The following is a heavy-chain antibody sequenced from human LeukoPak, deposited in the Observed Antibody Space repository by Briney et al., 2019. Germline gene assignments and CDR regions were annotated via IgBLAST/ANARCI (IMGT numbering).Heavy chain of an antibody. J-gene: IGHJ5*02. V-gene: IGHV1-46*01. Sequence: GASVKVSCKASGYTFTSYYMHWVRLAPGQGLEWMGIINPSGGSTSYAQKFQGRVTMTRDTSTSTVYMQLSSLRSEDTAIYYCARDRVLATISNWFDPWGQGTLVTVSS. CDR1: GYTFTSYY. CDR3: ARDRVLATISNWFDP. CDR2: INPSGGST. D-gene: IGHD5-24*01.